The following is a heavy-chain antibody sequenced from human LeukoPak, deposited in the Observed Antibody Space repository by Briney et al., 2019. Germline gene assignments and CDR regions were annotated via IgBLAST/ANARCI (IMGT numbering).Heavy chain of an antibody. CDR2: IWYDGSNK. V-gene: IGHV3-33*07. CDR1: GFTFRSFW. CDR3: ARGRVKTPDAFDI. Sequence: GGSLRLSCAASGFTFRSFWMIWVRQAPGKGLEWVAVIWYDGSNKYYADSVKGRFTISRDNSKSTLYLQMNSLRAEDTAVYYCARGRVKTPDAFDIWGQGTMVTVSS. J-gene: IGHJ3*02.